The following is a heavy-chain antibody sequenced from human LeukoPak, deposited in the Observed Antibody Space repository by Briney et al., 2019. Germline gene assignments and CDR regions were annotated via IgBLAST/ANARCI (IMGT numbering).Heavy chain of an antibody. CDR2: SSGSGGST. J-gene: IGHJ4*02. CDR1: GFTFSRYA. Sequence: PGGSLRLSCAASGFTFSRYAMSWVRQAPGKGLEWVSGSSGSGGSTYHADSVKGRFTISRHNSKNTLHLQKNSLRAEDTAVYYCARHYYDFWSGSYKYYFDYWGQGTLVTVSS. V-gene: IGHV3-23*01. D-gene: IGHD3-3*01. CDR3: ARHYYDFWSGSYKYYFDY.